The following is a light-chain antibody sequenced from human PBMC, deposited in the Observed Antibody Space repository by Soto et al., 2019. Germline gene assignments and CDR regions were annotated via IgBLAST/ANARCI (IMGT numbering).Light chain of an antibody. J-gene: IGKJ4*01. CDR1: QSVSSY. V-gene: IGKV3-15*01. CDR3: QHYVTWPLT. CDR2: DTS. Sequence: EILMTQSPATLSVSPGERATLSCRAGQSVSSYLAWYQQKPGQTPRLLIYDTSIRAAGVPARFSGSRSGAEFTLTISSLQSEDFAVYYCQHYVTWPLTFGGGTKVDIK.